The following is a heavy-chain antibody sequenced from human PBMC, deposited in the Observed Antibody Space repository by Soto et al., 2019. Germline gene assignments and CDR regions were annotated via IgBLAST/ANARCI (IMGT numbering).Heavy chain of an antibody. CDR3: ARDEGYYYGSGSLKNWFDP. V-gene: IGHV1-3*01. J-gene: IGHJ5*02. Sequence: ASVKVSCKSSGYTFTSYAMHCVRQAPGQRLEWMGWINAGNGNTKYSQKFQGRVTITRDTSASTAYMELSSLRSEDTAVYYCARDEGYYYGSGSLKNWFDPWGQGTLVTVSS. CDR1: GYTFTSYA. CDR2: INAGNGNT. D-gene: IGHD3-10*01.